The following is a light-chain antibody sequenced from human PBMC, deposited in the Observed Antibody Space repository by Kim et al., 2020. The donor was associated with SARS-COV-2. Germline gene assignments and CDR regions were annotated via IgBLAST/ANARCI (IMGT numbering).Light chain of an antibody. J-gene: IGLJ3*02. V-gene: IGLV1-44*01. CDR2: SNN. CDR3: ASWDDSLNGVV. CDR1: NSNLGSHT. Sequence: GQRVSIACSGRNSNLGSHTMNWYQQVPGTAPKLLIYSNNQRPSGVPDRFSGSKSGTSASLAISGLQSEDESDYYCASWDDSLNGVVFGGGTQLTVL.